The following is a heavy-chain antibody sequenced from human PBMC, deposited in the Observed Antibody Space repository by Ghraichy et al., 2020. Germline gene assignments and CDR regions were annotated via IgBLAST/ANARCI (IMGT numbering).Heavy chain of an antibody. CDR1: GFTFSSHS. V-gene: IGHV3-21*01. CDR3: ARSHYDISGYHHY. Sequence: GESLNISCAASGFTFSSHSMNWGRQAPGKGLEWVPSISSSSSSIYYAESVEGRFTISRDNAKNSLYLQMNSLRAEDTAVYYCARSHYDISGYHHYWGQGTLVTVSS. J-gene: IGHJ4*02. D-gene: IGHD3-22*01. CDR2: ISSSSSSI.